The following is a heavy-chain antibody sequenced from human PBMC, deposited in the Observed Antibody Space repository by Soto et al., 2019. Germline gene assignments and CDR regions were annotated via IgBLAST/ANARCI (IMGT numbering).Heavy chain of an antibody. J-gene: IGHJ4*02. Sequence: ASVKVSCKASGYTFTSYGISWVRQAPGQGLEWMGWISAYNGNTNYAQKLQGRVTMTTDTSTSTAYMELRSLRSDDTAVYYCARDQDSRRSPMDHYFDSWGQGTLVTVSS. CDR2: ISAYNGNT. D-gene: IGHD6-13*01. CDR1: GYTFTSYG. CDR3: ARDQDSRRSPMDHYFDS. V-gene: IGHV1-18*01.